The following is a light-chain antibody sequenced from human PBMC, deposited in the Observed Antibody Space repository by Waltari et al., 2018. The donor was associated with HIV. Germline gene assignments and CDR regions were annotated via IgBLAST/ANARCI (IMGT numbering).Light chain of an antibody. Sequence: QSVLTQPPSASGTPGQRVTIPCSGRSSYIRNYYVHWYQHLPGTAPKLLIYRNNPRPAGVPDRFSGSKSGTSASLAISGLRSEDEADYYCAAWDESLSGVFGGGTKVTVL. CDR2: RNN. CDR1: SSYIRNYY. J-gene: IGLJ3*02. CDR3: AAWDESLSGV. V-gene: IGLV1-47*01.